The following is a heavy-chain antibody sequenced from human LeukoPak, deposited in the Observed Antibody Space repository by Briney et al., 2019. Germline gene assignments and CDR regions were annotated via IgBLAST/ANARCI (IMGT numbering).Heavy chain of an antibody. D-gene: IGHD4-17*01. J-gene: IGHJ4*02. CDR3: AKDMGAYGDSLKY. V-gene: IGHV3-43D*03. CDR2: ISWDGGSI. Sequence: GGSLRLSCAASGFTFGDYAMHWVRQAPGKGLEWVSLISWDGGSIYYADSVKGRFSISRDNSKNSLYLQMNSLRAEDTALYYCAKDMGAYGDSLKYWGQGSLVTVSS. CDR1: GFTFGDYA.